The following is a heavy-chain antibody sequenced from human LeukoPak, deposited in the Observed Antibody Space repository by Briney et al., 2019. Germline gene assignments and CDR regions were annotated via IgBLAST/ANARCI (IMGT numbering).Heavy chain of an antibody. V-gene: IGHV1-2*02. CDR3: ARVRGVGATRGNFCY. CDR1: GYTSTGYY. Sequence: ASVKVSCMVSGYTSTGYYMHWVRQAPGQGLEWMGLIIPNSGGTNYAQKFQGRVTMTRDTSNSTDYMELSRLRSDDTAVYYYARVRGVGATRGNFCYWGPGTLVTVSS. CDR2: IIPNSGGT. J-gene: IGHJ4*02. D-gene: IGHD1-26*01.